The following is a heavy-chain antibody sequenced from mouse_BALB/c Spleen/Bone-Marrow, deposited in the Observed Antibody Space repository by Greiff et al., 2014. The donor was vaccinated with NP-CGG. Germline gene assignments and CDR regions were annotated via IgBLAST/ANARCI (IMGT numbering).Heavy chain of an antibody. J-gene: IGHJ1*01. V-gene: IGHV1-9*01. CDR2: ILPGSGST. CDR1: GYTFSSYW. D-gene: IGHD1-1*01. CDR3: AREDGLWYFDV. Sequence: LVESGAELMKPGASVKISCKATGYTFSSYWIEWVKQRPGHGLEWIGEILPGSGSTNYNEKFKGKATFTADTSSNTAYMQLCSLTSEDSAVYYCAREDGLWYFDVWGAGTTVTVSS.